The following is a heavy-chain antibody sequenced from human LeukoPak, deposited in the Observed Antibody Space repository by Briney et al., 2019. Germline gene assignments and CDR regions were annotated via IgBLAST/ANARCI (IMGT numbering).Heavy chain of an antibody. J-gene: IGHJ4*02. D-gene: IGHD4-23*01. CDR3: ARDGGSDLFDY. CDR2: ISAYNGNP. CDR1: GYTFTNYG. V-gene: IGHV1-18*01. Sequence: GASVNVSCKASGYTFTNYGISWVRQAPGQGLEWVGWISAYNGNPNYAQNLQGRVTVTTDTSTSTAYMELRSPRSDDTAVYYCARDGGSDLFDYWGQGTLVTVSS.